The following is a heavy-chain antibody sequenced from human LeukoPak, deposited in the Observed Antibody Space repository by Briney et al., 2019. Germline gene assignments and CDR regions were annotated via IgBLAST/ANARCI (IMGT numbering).Heavy chain of an antibody. Sequence: SETLSLTCSVSGGYVSTHYWSWIRQPPRKGLEWIGYFYSSGNTEYSPSFKSRVTTAVDTSKNQLSLRLNSVTAEDTAVYYCARYSVVTRRGAFDIWGQGTVVIVSS. V-gene: IGHV4-59*02. CDR1: GGYVSTHY. CDR3: ARYSVVTRRGAFDI. J-gene: IGHJ3*02. CDR2: FYSSGNT. D-gene: IGHD4-23*01.